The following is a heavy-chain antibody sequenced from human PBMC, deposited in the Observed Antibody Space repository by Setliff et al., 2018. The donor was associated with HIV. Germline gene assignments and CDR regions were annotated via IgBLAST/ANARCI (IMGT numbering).Heavy chain of an antibody. V-gene: IGHV4-39*01. J-gene: IGHJ4*02. D-gene: IGHD4-17*01. CDR3: ASFFVTTVTNQDY. CDR2: IYYSGST. Sequence: PSETLSLTCNVSGGSITSRYYWSWIRQPPGKGLEWIGSIYYSGSTYYNPSLKSRVTISVDTSNNQFSLKLTSVTAADTAMYYCASFFVTTVTNQDYWGQGTPVTVSS. CDR1: GGSITSRYY.